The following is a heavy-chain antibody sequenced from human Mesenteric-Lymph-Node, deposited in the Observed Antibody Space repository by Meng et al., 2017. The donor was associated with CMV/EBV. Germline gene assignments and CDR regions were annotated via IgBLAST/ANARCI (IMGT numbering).Heavy chain of an antibody. CDR1: GFTFSSYG. D-gene: IGHD2-2*01. CDR2: IRYDGNNE. CDR3: AKSYCSTTNCYPYLLDY. Sequence: GESLKISCAASGFTFSSYGMHWVRQAPGKGLDWVAFIRYDGNNEYYADSVKGRFTISRDNSKNTLYLQMNSLRAEETAVYYCAKSYCSTTNCYPYLLDYWGQGTLVTVSS. J-gene: IGHJ4*02. V-gene: IGHV3-30*02.